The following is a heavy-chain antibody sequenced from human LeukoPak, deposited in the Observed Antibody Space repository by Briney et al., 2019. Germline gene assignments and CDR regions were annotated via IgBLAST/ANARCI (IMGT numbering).Heavy chain of an antibody. Sequence: GGALRLSCAASAFTFSTDAMSWGRQAPGKGVEWVSAISGSGGSTYYADSVKGRFTISRDNAKNSLYLQMNSLRAEDTAVYYCARCRDFWSGCDAFDIWGQGTMVTVSS. D-gene: IGHD3-3*01. V-gene: IGHV3-23*01. CDR2: ISGSGGST. J-gene: IGHJ3*02. CDR3: ARCRDFWSGCDAFDI. CDR1: AFTFSTDA.